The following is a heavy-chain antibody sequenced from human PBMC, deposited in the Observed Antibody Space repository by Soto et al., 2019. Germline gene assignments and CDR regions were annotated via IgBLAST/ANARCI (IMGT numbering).Heavy chain of an antibody. J-gene: IGHJ2*01. CDR3: ARAGYSSLDWYFDL. CDR1: GFTFSSYG. Sequence: QVQLVESGGGVVQPGRSLRLSCAASGFTFSSYGMHWVRQAPGKGLEWVAVIWYDGSNKYYADSVKGRFTISRDNSKNTRYLQMNSLRAEDTAVDYGARAGYSSLDWYFDLWGRGTLVTVSS. D-gene: IGHD6-13*01. V-gene: IGHV3-33*01. CDR2: IWYDGSNK.